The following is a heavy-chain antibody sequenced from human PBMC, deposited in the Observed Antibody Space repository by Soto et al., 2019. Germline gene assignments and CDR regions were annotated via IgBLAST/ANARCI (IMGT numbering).Heavy chain of an antibody. J-gene: IGHJ4*02. CDR1: GFTFSSYA. CDR3: ARERYSSGWSFDY. V-gene: IGHV3-30-3*01. Sequence: PGGSLRLSCAASGFTFSSYAMHWVRQAPGKGLEWVAVISYDGSNKYYADSVKGRFTISRDNSKNTRYLQMNSLRAEDTAVYYCARERYSSGWSFDYWGQGTLVTVSS. CDR2: ISYDGSNK. D-gene: IGHD6-19*01.